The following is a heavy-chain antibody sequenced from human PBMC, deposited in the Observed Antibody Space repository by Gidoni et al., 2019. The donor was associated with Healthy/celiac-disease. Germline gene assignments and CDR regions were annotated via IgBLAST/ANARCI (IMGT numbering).Heavy chain of an antibody. V-gene: IGHV3-23*01. CDR2: ISGSGGST. CDR1: GFTFSSYA. J-gene: IGHJ4*02. D-gene: IGHD3-3*01. CDR3: AKIRNYDFWSGYYLYYFDY. Sequence: EVQLLESGGGLVQPGGSLRLSCAASGFTFSSYAMSWVRQAPGKGLEWFSAISGSGGSTYYADSVKGRFTISRDNSKNTLYLQMNSLRAEDTAVYYCAKIRNYDFWSGYYLYYFDYWGQGTLVTVSS.